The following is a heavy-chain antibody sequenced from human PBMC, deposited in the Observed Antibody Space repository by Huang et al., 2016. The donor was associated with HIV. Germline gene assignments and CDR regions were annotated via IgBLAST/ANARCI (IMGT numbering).Heavy chain of an antibody. J-gene: IGHJ3*02. CDR2: TNHCGST. CDR3: GRGRWQIMKGVDAFDI. D-gene: IGHD2-8*01. Sequence: QVQLQQWGAGLFKPSETLSLTCAVYGGSFSGYYWSWIRQPPGKGLGGIGETNHCGSTHHNTSLKCRVTISVNTSKNQCALKLSSVTAADTAVYYCGRGRWQIMKGVDAFDIWGQGTKVTVSS. CDR1: GGSFSGYY. V-gene: IGHV4-34*01.